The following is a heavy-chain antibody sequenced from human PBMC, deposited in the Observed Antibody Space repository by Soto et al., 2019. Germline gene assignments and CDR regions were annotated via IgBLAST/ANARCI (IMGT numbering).Heavy chain of an antibody. J-gene: IGHJ5*01. CDR2: MNPNNGNT. CDR3: ARGDSFSSSWYWFDS. V-gene: IGHV1-8*01. Sequence: QVLLVQSGAEVKKPGASVKISCETSGYTFTNYEINWVRQATGQGLEWMGWMNPNNGNTGYAQKFQGRVTMTRNPSRSTAYMELSSLRSEDTAVYYCARGDSFSSSWYWFDSWGQGTPVTVSS. CDR1: GYTFTNYE. D-gene: IGHD6-13*01.